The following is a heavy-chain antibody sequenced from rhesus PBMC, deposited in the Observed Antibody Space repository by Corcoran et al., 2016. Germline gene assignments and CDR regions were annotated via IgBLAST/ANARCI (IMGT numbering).Heavy chain of an antibody. V-gene: IGHV3S5*01. CDR1: GVTFSSFG. CDR2: ISSGRDST. J-gene: IGHJ4*01. D-gene: IGHD3-34*01. Sequence: EVQLVETGGGLVQPGGSLKLSCAASGVTFSSFGMSWVRQAPGKGLEWVSAISSGRDSTSSADSVKGRFTISRDNSKNTLSLQMNSLRAEDTAVYYCAKDWGYWGQGVLVTVSS. CDR3: AKDWGY.